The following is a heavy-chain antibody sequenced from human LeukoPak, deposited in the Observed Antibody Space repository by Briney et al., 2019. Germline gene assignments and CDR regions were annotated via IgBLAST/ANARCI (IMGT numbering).Heavy chain of an antibody. Sequence: PSETLSLTCTVSGGSISSYYWSWIRQPPGKGLEWIGYIYYSGSTNYNPSLKSRVTISVDTSKNQFSLKLSSVNAADTAVYYCARQDFVDTAMVDWGQGTLVTVSS. V-gene: IGHV4-59*08. CDR1: GGSISSYY. D-gene: IGHD5-18*01. CDR2: IYYSGST. CDR3: ARQDFVDTAMVD. J-gene: IGHJ4*02.